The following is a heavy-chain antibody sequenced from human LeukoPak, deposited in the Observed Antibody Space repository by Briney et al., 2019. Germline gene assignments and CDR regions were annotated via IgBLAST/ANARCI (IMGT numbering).Heavy chain of an antibody. V-gene: IGHV4-59*01. D-gene: IGHD6-13*01. CDR3: ARSTAADPGAFQY. CDR2: IHDSRST. CDR1: GDSRKSYY. J-gene: IGHJ1*01. Sequence: SETLSLTCTVSGDSRKSYYWSWIRQPPGKGLEWIAYIHDSRSTNYDPSLTSRVTISLDTSNNQFSLRVTSVTAADTAVYYCARSTAADPGAFQYWGQGTLVTVSS.